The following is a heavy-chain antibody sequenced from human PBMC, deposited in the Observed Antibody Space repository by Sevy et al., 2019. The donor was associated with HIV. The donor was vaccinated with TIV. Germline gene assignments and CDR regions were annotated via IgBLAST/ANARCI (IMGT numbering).Heavy chain of an antibody. Sequence: GGSLRLSCVPSGFTFSTYAMNWVRQAPGKGLEWVSSIGGTGRYTYYADSVEGRFTISRVNSKNMLYLQMNSLRVADTAVYYCAKGYCSGGTCPRDYYFYGMDLWGQGTTVTVSS. J-gene: IGHJ6*01. V-gene: IGHV3-23*01. CDR3: AKGYCSGGTCPRDYYFYGMDL. D-gene: IGHD2-15*01. CDR2: IGGTGRYT. CDR1: GFTFSTYA.